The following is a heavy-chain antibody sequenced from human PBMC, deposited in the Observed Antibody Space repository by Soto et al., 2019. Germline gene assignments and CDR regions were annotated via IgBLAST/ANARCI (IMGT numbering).Heavy chain of an antibody. Sequence: QVQLQESGPGLVKPSQTLSLTCTVSGGSISSGDYYWSWIRQHPGKGLECIGYIYYSGSTYYNPSLMSRVPLSVDTSKNQFSLKLSSVTAADTAVYYCARWWSGSRQGFDPWGQGTLVTVSS. J-gene: IGHJ5*02. V-gene: IGHV4-31*03. CDR1: GGSISSGDYY. CDR3: ARWWSGSRQGFDP. CDR2: IYYSGST. D-gene: IGHD3-3*01.